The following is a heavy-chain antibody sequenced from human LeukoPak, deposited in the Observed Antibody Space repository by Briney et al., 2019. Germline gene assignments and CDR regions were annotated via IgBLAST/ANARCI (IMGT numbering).Heavy chain of an antibody. V-gene: IGHV3-23*01. J-gene: IGHJ6*03. CDR3: ARGWGDYRYYYYYYMDV. Sequence: PGGSLRLSCAASGFTFSNYAMSWVRQAPGKGLEWVSAISGSDGSTYYADSVKGRFTLSRDNSKNTLYLQMNSLRAEDTAVYYCARGWGDYRYYYYYYMDVWGKGTTVTVSS. CDR1: GFTFSNYA. D-gene: IGHD4-17*01. CDR2: ISGSDGST.